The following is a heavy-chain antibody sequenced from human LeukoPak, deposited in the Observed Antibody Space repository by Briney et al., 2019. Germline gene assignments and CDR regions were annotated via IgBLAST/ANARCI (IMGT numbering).Heavy chain of an antibody. CDR1: GGSFSGYY. V-gene: IGHV4-34*01. D-gene: IGHD4-23*01. J-gene: IGHJ4*02. CDR3: AREADYGGNSDY. Sequence: PSETLSLTCAVYGGSFSGYYWSWIRQPPGKGLEWIGEINHSGSTNYNPSLKSRVTISVDTSKNQFSLKLSSVTAADTAVYYCAREADYGGNSDYWGQGTLVTVSS. CDR2: INHSGST.